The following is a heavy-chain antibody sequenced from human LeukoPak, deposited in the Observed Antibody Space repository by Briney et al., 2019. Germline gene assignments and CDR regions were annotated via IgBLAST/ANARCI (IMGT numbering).Heavy chain of an antibody. Sequence: GASVTVSCTASGYTFTSYDINWVRQAPGQGIEWMGWMNPNSGNTGYAQKFQGRVTITRNTYISTAYMELSSLRSEDTAVYYCARGGVNYYGSGSYYNARFFNWFDPWGQGTLVTVSS. V-gene: IGHV1-8*01. CDR1: GYTFTSYD. D-gene: IGHD3-10*01. CDR3: ARGGVNYYGSGSYYNARFFNWFDP. CDR2: MNPNSGNT. J-gene: IGHJ5*02.